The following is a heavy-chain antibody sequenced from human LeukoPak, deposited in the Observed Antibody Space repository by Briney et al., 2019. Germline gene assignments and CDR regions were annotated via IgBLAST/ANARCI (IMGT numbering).Heavy chain of an antibody. V-gene: IGHV4-4*07. CDR3: ARDRGHPPRGYFDY. Sequence: SETLSLTCTVSGGSISSYYWSWIRQPAGKGLDWIGRIYTSGSTNYNPSLKSRVTMSVDTSKNQFSLKLSSVTAADTAVYYCARDRGHPPRGYFDYWGQGTLVTVSS. J-gene: IGHJ4*02. CDR1: GGSISSYY. CDR2: IYTSGST. D-gene: IGHD3-10*01.